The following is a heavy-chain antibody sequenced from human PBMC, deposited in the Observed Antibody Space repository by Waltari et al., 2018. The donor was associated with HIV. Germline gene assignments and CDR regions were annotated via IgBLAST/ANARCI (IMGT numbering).Heavy chain of an antibody. CDR2: VKGEGSSK. Sequence: EVQLVESGGGLVQPGGSLRLSCAASGFTFSTYWMHWVRQVPGKGLVWVTRVKGEGSSKSYAGSVKGRFTVSRDNAKNKWYLQMNRLRPEDSAVYYCATPSMIAFGGDDFWGQGTLVTVSS. CDR3: ATPSMIAFGGDDF. J-gene: IGHJ4*02. CDR1: GFTFSTYW. V-gene: IGHV3-74*01. D-gene: IGHD3-16*01.